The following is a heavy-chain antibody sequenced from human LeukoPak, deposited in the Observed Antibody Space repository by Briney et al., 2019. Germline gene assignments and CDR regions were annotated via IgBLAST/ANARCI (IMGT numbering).Heavy chain of an antibody. Sequence: ASVKVSCKASGYTFTSYDINWVRQATGQGLEWMGWMNPNSGNTGYAQKFQGRVTMTRNTSISTAYMELSSLRSEDTAVYYCARVGYCSSTSCYGPYYYYGMDVWDQGTTVTVSS. CDR1: GYTFTSYD. CDR3: ARVGYCSSTSCYGPYYYYGMDV. D-gene: IGHD2-2*01. CDR2: MNPNSGNT. V-gene: IGHV1-8*01. J-gene: IGHJ6*02.